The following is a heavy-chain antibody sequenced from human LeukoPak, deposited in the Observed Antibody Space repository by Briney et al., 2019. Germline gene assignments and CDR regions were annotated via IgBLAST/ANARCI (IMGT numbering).Heavy chain of an antibody. CDR3: TRPRPRRNYYESSGYRFDV. Sequence: SETLSLTCAVSGYSISSGYCWGWIRPPPGKGLEWIGSICHSVDTCYNPSLKSRVTVSVDMSKNQFSLKLSSVTAADTAIYYCTRPRPRRNYYESSGYRFDVRGQGTMVTVSS. J-gene: IGHJ3*01. V-gene: IGHV4-38-2*01. CDR1: GYSISSGYC. D-gene: IGHD3-22*01. CDR2: ICHSVDT.